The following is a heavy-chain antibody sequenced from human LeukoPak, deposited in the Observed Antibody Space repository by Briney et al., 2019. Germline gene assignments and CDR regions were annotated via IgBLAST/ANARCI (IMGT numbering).Heavy chain of an antibody. CDR3: ASVRKDFASGSYYLDY. V-gene: IGHV3-33*01. CDR2: IWYDGSNK. Sequence: GGSLRLSCAASGLIFRNYGMHWVRQAPGKGLEWVAVIWYDGSNKYYADSVKGRFTISRDNSKNTLYLQTNSLRAEDTAVYYCASVRKDFASGSYYLDYWGQGTLVTVSS. D-gene: IGHD3-10*01. J-gene: IGHJ4*02. CDR1: GLIFRNYG.